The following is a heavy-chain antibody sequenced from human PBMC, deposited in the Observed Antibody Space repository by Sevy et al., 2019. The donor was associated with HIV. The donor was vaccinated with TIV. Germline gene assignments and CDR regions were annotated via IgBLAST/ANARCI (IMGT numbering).Heavy chain of an antibody. V-gene: IGHV4-59*11. Sequence: SETLSLTCTVSGGSISTHYWSWIRQPPGKGLEWIGYIQYSGSTNNNPSLKSQVTISIDTSKNQFSLKLSSVTAADTAVYYCARVGAWYYGSTGNAFDIWGRGTMVTVSS. CDR1: GGSISTHY. J-gene: IGHJ3*02. CDR3: ARVGAWYYGSTGNAFDI. D-gene: IGHD3-10*01. CDR2: IQYSGST.